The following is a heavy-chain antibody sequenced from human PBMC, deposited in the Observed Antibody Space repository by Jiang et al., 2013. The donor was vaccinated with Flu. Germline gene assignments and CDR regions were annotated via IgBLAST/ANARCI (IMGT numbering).Heavy chain of an antibody. D-gene: IGHD1-26*01. CDR3: ARQWDDTGNYYARAHFDS. CDR1: GDSISSSSCY. J-gene: IGHJ4*02. CDR2: IYSGST. V-gene: IGHV4-39*01. Sequence: GPGLVKPSETLSLTCAVSGDSISSSSCYWGWIRQPPGKGLEWIASIYSGSTYYNPSLKSRVTMSVDTSKNQFSLNLRSVTAADTAVYYCARQWDDTGNYYARAHFDSWGQGTLV.